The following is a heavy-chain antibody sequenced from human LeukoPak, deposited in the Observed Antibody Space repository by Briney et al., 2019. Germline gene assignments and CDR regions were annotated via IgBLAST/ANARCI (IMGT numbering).Heavy chain of an antibody. Sequence: NPSETLSLTXAVSGYSISSGYYWGWIRQPPGKGLEWIGSIYHSGSTYYNPSLKSRVTISVDTSKNQFSLKLSSVTAADTAVYYCARLLDTQGYYFDYWGQGTLVTVSS. V-gene: IGHV4-38-2*01. J-gene: IGHJ4*02. CDR1: GYSISSGYY. CDR2: IYHSGST. CDR3: ARLLDTQGYYFDY.